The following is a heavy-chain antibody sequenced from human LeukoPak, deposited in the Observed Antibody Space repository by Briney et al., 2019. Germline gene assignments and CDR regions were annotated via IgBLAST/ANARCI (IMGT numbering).Heavy chain of an antibody. CDR3: ARANYDTNGNRRYYNYYGLDV. J-gene: IGHJ6*01. D-gene: IGHD2-8*01. Sequence: PSETLSLTCAVYGGSFSGYYWSWIRQPPGKGLEWIGEINHSGGTNHNPSLKSRVTISGDRSKSQFSLKLSSVAAADTAVYYCARANYDTNGNRRYYNYYGLDVWGQGTTVPVST. CDR2: INHSGGT. CDR1: GGSFSGYY. V-gene: IGHV4-34*01.